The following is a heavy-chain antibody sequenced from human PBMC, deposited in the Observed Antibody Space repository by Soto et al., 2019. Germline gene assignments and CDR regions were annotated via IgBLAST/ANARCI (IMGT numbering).Heavy chain of an antibody. J-gene: IGHJ4*02. Sequence: QLQLQESGPGLVKPSETLSLTCTVSGGSISSSSYYWGWIRQPPGKGLEWIGSIYYSGSTYYNPSLKSRVTISVDTSKNQFSLKLSSVTAADTAVYYCARHWVLEWLLPPYFDYWGQGTLVTVSS. CDR1: GGSISSSSYY. V-gene: IGHV4-39*01. CDR2: IYYSGST. CDR3: ARHWVLEWLLPPYFDY. D-gene: IGHD3-3*01.